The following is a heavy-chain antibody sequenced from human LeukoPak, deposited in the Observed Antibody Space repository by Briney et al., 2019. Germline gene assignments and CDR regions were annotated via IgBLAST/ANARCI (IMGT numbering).Heavy chain of an antibody. D-gene: IGHD1-26*01. CDR2: IRYDGSNK. CDR3: AKDLRNSVGFDY. J-gene: IGHJ4*02. V-gene: IGHV3-30*02. Sequence: GGSLRLSCAASGFTFSSYGMHWVRQAPGKGLEWVAFIRYDGSNKYYADSVKGRFTISRDNSKNTLYLQMNSLRAEDTAVYYCAKDLRNSVGFDYWGQGTLVTVSS. CDR1: GFTFSSYG.